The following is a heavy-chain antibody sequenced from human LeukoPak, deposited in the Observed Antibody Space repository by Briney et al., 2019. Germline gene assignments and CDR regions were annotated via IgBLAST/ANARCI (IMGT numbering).Heavy chain of an antibody. V-gene: IGHV1-46*01. J-gene: IGHJ4*02. CDR3: ARGRGTMVRDLFDY. CDR1: GYTLTRYY. D-gene: IGHD3-10*01. Sequence: GASVKVSCKASGYTLTRYYMHWARQAPGQGLEWMGIINPSGGSTIYAQNFQGRVTMTRDTSTSTVYMDLSSLRSEDTAVYYCARGRGTMVRDLFDYWGQGTLVTVSS. CDR2: INPSGGST.